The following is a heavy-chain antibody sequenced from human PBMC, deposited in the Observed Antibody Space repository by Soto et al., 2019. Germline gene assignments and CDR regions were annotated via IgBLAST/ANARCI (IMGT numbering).Heavy chain of an antibody. J-gene: IGHJ4*02. CDR1: GYSFTSYA. Sequence: ASVKVSCKASGYSFTSYAIHWMRQAPGQGLEWMGWINPNSGGTNYAQKFQGWVTMTRDTSISTAYMELSRLRSDDTAVYYCARGNKGQGFDYWGQGTLVTVSS. CDR2: INPNSGGT. V-gene: IGHV1-2*04. CDR3: ARGNKGQGFDY.